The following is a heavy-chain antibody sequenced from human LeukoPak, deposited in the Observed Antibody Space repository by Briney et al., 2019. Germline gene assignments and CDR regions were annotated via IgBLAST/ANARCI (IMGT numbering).Heavy chain of an antibody. D-gene: IGHD3-16*01. CDR3: ARHRFGHLFDY. V-gene: IGHV4-59*01. Sequence: SETLSHTCTVSGDSISGYYWSWIRQPPGKGLEGIGYVYHTGHTHYSPSLKSRVTVSLDTSRNQVSLILSSVTAADTAVYYCARHRFGHLFDYWGQGTLVFVSS. CDR2: VYHTGHT. J-gene: IGHJ4*02. CDR1: GDSISGYY.